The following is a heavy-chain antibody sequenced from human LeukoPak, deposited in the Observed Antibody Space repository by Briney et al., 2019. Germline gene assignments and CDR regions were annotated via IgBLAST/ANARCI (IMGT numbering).Heavy chain of an antibody. D-gene: IGHD3-10*01. CDR2: INPNSGGT. Sequence: ASVKVSCKASGYIFTDYYMHWVRQAPGQELGWMGRINPNSGGTNYAQKFQGRVTMTRDTSTSTVYMELSSLRSEDTAVYYCARDLGGYGSGSYYSRALDYWGQGTLVTVSS. V-gene: IGHV1/OR15-1*04. CDR1: GYIFTDYY. CDR3: ARDLGGYGSGSYYSRALDY. J-gene: IGHJ4*02.